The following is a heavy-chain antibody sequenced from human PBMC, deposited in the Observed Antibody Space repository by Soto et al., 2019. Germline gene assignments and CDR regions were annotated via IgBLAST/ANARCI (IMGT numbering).Heavy chain of an antibody. J-gene: IGHJ5*02. CDR1: GFTFSSYG. V-gene: IGHV3-23*01. D-gene: IGHD3-10*01. CDR3: ANRNDYGSGSYFPFDH. Sequence: EVQLLESGGGLVQPGGSLRLSCAASGFTFSSYGMSWVRQAPGKGLEWVSSISGSGGSTYYADSVKGRFTSSRDNSKHTLYLQMSSLRAEDTAVYYCANRNDYGSGSYFPFDHWGQGTLVTVSS. CDR2: ISGSGGST.